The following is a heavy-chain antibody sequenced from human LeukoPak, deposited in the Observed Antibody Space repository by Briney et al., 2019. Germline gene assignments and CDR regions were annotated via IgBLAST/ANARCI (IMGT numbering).Heavy chain of an antibody. V-gene: IGHV4-34*01. CDR2: INHRAST. CDR3: ARGQVPAARGHNWFDP. J-gene: IGHJ5*02. D-gene: IGHD2-2*01. Sequence: SETLSLTCAVYGYSFSDYYWNWIRQPPGKGLEWIGEINHRASTNYNPSLQRRVIISVDTSKNQFSLRLSSVTAADTAVYFCARGQVPAARGHNWFDPWGLGTLVTVSS. CDR1: GYSFSDYY.